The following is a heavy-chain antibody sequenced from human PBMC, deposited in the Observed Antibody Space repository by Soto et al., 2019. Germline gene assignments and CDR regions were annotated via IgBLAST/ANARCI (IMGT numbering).Heavy chain of an antibody. D-gene: IGHD3-10*01. CDR3: ASGLNSYASASPSYGMDV. Sequence: SQTLSLTCAISGDSVSSNSAAWNWIRQSPSRGLEWLGRTYYRSKWYNDYAISVENRITINPDPSKNQFSLQLNSVTPEDTAIYYCASGLNSYASASPSYGMDVWGQGTTVTVPS. V-gene: IGHV6-1*01. J-gene: IGHJ6*02. CDR1: GDSVSSNSAA. CDR2: TYYRSKWYN.